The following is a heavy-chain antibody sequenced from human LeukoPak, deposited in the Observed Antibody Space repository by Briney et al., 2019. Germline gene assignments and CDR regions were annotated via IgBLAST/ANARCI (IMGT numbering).Heavy chain of an antibody. J-gene: IGHJ4*02. CDR2: ISSDGSNK. D-gene: IGHD2-21*01. Sequence: GGSLRLSCAASGFTFSSYGMHWVRQAPGKGLEWVAVISSDGSNKYYADSVKGRFTISRDNSKNTVYVQMKNLRTEDTAVYYCAREFDTSHIEDYWGQGTLVTVSS. V-gene: IGHV3-30*19. CDR1: GFTFSSYG. CDR3: AREFDTSHIEDY.